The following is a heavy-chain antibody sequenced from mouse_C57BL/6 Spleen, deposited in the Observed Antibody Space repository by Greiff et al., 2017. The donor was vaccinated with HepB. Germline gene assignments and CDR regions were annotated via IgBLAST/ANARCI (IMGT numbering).Heavy chain of an antibody. Sequence: EVKLQESGGGLVKPGGSLKLSCAASGFTFSDYGMHWVRQAPEKGLEWVAYISSGSSTIYYADTVKGRFTISRDNAKNTLFLQMTSLRSEDTAMYYCARPGYSAMDYWGQGTSVTVSS. CDR1: GFTFSDYG. D-gene: IGHD3-1*01. CDR3: ARPGYSAMDY. V-gene: IGHV5-17*01. J-gene: IGHJ4*01. CDR2: ISSGSSTI.